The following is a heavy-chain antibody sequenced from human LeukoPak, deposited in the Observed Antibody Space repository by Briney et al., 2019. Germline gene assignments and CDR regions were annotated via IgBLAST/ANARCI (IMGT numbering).Heavy chain of an antibody. CDR1: GFTFSSYA. J-gene: IGHJ4*02. CDR3: ARALSTVTAYYFEY. Sequence: PGRSLRLSCAASGFTFSSYAMHWVRQAPGKGLEWVAVISYDGSNKYYADSVKGRFIISRDNSNNTLYLQMNSLRAEDTAVYYCARALSTVTAYYFEYWGQGTLVTVSS. CDR2: ISYDGSNK. D-gene: IGHD4-17*01. V-gene: IGHV3-30-3*01.